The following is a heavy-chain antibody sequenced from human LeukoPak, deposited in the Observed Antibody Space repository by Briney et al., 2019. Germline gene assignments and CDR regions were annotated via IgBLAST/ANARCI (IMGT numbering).Heavy chain of an antibody. V-gene: IGHV3-30-3*01. D-gene: IGHD1-26*01. CDR1: GFTFSSYA. CDR2: ISYDGSNK. Sequence: GGSLRLSCAASGFTFSSYAMHWVRQAPGKGLEWVAVISYDGSNKYYADSVKGRFTISRDNSKNTLYLQMNSLRAEDTAVYYCARDESSGSYYPSDYWGRGTLVTVSS. CDR3: ARDESSGSYYPSDY. J-gene: IGHJ4*02.